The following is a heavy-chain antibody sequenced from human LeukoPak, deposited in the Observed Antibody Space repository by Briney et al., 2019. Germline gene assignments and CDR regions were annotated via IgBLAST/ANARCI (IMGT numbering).Heavy chain of an antibody. V-gene: IGHV3-21*01. Sequence: PGGSLRLSCAASGFTFSSYSMNWVRQAPGKGLEWVSSISSSSSYIYYADSVKGRFTISRDNAKNSLYLQMNSLRAEDTAVYYCASDPTYGDPVHYWGQGTLVTVSS. J-gene: IGHJ4*02. CDR3: ASDPTYGDPVHY. D-gene: IGHD4-17*01. CDR1: GFTFSSYS. CDR2: ISSSSSYI.